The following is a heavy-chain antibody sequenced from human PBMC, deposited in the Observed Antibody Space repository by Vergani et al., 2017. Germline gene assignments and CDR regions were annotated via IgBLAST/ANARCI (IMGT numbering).Heavy chain of an antibody. CDR3: AKEADGSLIAY. D-gene: IGHD1-26*01. CDR1: GFTFSNYG. CDR2: IRYDGSNT. Sequence: QVQLVESGGGVVQPGGSLRLSCGASGFTFSNYGMHWVRQAPGKGLEWVTFIRYDGSNTYYADSVKGRFTISRDNSKNTLFLQMNSLRAEDTAVYYCAKEADGSLIAYWGQGTLVTVSS. J-gene: IGHJ4*02. V-gene: IGHV3-30*02.